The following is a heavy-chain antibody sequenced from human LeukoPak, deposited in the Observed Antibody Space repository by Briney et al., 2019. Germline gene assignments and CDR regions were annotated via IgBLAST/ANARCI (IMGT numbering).Heavy chain of an antibody. CDR3: ARDYYYYGSGSYEGNYYYYYYMDV. J-gene: IGHJ6*03. CDR1: GGSISSGSYY. V-gene: IGHV4-61*02. D-gene: IGHD3-10*01. CDR2: IYTSGST. Sequence: PSQTLSLTCTVSGGSISSGSYYWSWIRQPAGKGLEWIGRIYTSGSTNYNPSLQSRVTISVDTSKNQFSLKLSSVTAADTAVYYCARDYYYYGSGSYEGNYYYYYYMDVWGKGTTVTVSS.